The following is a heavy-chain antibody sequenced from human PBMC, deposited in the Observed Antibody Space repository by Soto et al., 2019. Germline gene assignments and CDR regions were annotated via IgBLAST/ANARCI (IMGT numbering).Heavy chain of an antibody. Sequence: GGSLRLSCAASGFTFSSYDMHWVRQATGKGLEWVSAIGTAGDTYYPGSVKGRFTISRENVKNSLYLQMNSLRAEDTAVYYCARSRYGREYYFDYWGQGTLVTVSS. J-gene: IGHJ4*02. CDR2: IGTAGDT. CDR3: ARSRYGREYYFDY. D-gene: IGHD5-18*01. V-gene: IGHV3-13*01. CDR1: GFTFSSYD.